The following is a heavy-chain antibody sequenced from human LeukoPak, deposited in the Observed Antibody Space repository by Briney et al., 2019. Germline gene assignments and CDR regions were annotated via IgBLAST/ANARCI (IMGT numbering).Heavy chain of an antibody. CDR3: ARGAIPNIVGATLFYYYYGMDV. Sequence: GASVKVSCKASGYTFTSYYMHWVRQAPGQGLEWMGWINPNSGGTNYAQKFQGRVTMTRDTSISTAYMELSRLRSDDTAVYYCARGAIPNIVGATLFYYYYGMDVWGQGTTVTVSS. D-gene: IGHD1-26*01. J-gene: IGHJ6*02. CDR2: INPNSGGT. CDR1: GYTFTSYY. V-gene: IGHV1-2*02.